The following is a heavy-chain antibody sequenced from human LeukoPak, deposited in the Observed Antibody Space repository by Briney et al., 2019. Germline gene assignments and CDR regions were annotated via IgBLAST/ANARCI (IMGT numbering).Heavy chain of an antibody. J-gene: IGHJ4*02. CDR1: GFTFSDYY. V-gene: IGHV3-11*06. CDR2: ISSSSSYT. D-gene: IGHD3-16*01. Sequence: PGGSLRLSCAASGFTFSDYYMSWIRQAPGKGLEWVSYISSSSSYTNSADSVTGRFTISRGNAKNSLYLQMNSLRAEDTAVYYCARDRGGMITFGGFDYWGQGTLVTVS. CDR3: ARDRGGMITFGGFDY.